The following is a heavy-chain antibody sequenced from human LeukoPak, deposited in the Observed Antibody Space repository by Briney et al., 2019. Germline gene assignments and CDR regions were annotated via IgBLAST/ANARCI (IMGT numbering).Heavy chain of an antibody. J-gene: IGHJ4*02. V-gene: IGHV1-2*02. CDR2: INPNSGGT. CDR3: ARATVTTRFDY. D-gene: IGHD4-17*01. Sequence: ASMKLSCKASGYTFTGYYMHWVRQAPGPGLEWMGWINPNSGGTNYAQKFQGRVTMTRDTSISTAYMELSRLRSDDTAVYYCARATVTTRFDYWGQGTLVTVSS. CDR1: GYTFTGYY.